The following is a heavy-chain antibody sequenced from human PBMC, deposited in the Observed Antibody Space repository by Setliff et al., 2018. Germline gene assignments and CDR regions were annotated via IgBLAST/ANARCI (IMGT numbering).Heavy chain of an antibody. D-gene: IGHD3-16*01. V-gene: IGHV1-2*02. CDR2: INPNTGGT. J-gene: IGHJ5*02. Sequence: GASVKVSCKASGYAVTGYHIHWVRQAPGQGPEWMGWINPNTGGTNYAQKFRGRVTMTRDTSITTAYMELSSLRSDDTAVYYCARVAIMGPPSWGQGTLVTVSS. CDR1: GYAVTGYH. CDR3: ARVAIMGPPS.